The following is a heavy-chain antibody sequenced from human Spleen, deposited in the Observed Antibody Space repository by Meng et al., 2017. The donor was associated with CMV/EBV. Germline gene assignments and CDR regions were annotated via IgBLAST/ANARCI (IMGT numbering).Heavy chain of an antibody. Sequence: GESLKIPCAASGFTFSSYAMSWVRQAPGKGLEWVSVIYSGGGTYYADSVKGRFTISRDNSKNALYLQMNSLRAEDTAVYYCARELDAFDIWGQGTMVTVSS. CDR3: ARELDAFDI. J-gene: IGHJ3*02. CDR1: GFTFSSYA. V-gene: IGHV3-23*03. CDR2: IYSGGGT.